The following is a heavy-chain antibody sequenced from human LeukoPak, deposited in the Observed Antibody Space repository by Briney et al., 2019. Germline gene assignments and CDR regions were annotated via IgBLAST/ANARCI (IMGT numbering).Heavy chain of an antibody. V-gene: IGHV3-23*01. Sequence: GGSLRLSCAASGFTFISYAMSWVRQAPGKGLEWVSAISGSGGSTYYADSVKGRFTISSDNSKNTLYLQMNSLRAEDTAVYYCAKRGAEVGATVAPGDYWGQGTLVTVSS. D-gene: IGHD1-26*01. J-gene: IGHJ4*02. CDR2: ISGSGGST. CDR3: AKRGAEVGATVAPGDY. CDR1: GFTFISYA.